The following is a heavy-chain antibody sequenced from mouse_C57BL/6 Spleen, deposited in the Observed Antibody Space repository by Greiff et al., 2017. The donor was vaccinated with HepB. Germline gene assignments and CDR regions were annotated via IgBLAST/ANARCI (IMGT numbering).Heavy chain of an antibody. CDR2: ISSGGDYI. J-gene: IGHJ4*01. CDR3: TRDLLGHYAMDY. CDR1: GFTFSSYA. V-gene: IGHV5-9-1*02. Sequence: EVKLVESGEGLVKPGGSLKLSCAASGFTFSSYAMSWVRQTPEKRLEWVAYISSGGDYIYYADTVKGRFTISRDNARNTLYLQMSSLKSEDTAMYYCTRDLLGHYAMDYWGQGTSVTVSS. D-gene: IGHD4-1*01.